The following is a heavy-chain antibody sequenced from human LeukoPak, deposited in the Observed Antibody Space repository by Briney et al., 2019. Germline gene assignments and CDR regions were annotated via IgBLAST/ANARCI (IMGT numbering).Heavy chain of an antibody. D-gene: IGHD3-3*01. CDR2: ISGSGGST. Sequence: PGGSPRLSCAASGFTFSSYAMSWVRQAPGKGLEWVSAISGSGGSTYYADSVKGRFTISRDNSKNTLYLQMNSLRAEDTAVYYCAKGGDFWSGYSDYWGQGTLVTVSS. J-gene: IGHJ4*02. CDR3: AKGGDFWSGYSDY. CDR1: GFTFSSYA. V-gene: IGHV3-23*01.